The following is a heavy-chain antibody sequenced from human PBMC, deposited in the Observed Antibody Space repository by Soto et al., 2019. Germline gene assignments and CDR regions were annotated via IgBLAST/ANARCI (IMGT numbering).Heavy chain of an antibody. CDR1: GGTFSSYT. J-gene: IGHJ3*02. CDR2: IIPILGIA. Sequence: SLKVSCKASGGTFSSYTISWVRQAPGQGLEWMGRIIPILGIANYAQKFQGRVTITADKSTSTAYMELSSLRSEDTAVYYCASRYYYDSSGLSEAFDIWGQGTMVTVSS. V-gene: IGHV1-69*02. CDR3: ASRYYYDSSGLSEAFDI. D-gene: IGHD3-22*01.